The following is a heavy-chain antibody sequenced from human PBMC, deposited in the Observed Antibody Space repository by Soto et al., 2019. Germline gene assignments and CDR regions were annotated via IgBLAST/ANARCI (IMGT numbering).Heavy chain of an antibody. CDR1: GFSLTTSGVC. D-gene: IGHD6-25*01. Sequence: QITLKASGPTLVKPTQTLTLTCTFSGFSLTTSGVCVGWIRQPPGKSPEWLALIYWNDDKRYSPSLRSRLTITKVTSKKQVVLTMTAMDPVDTATYYCAHRLGSRGSFDYWGQGYLVTVSS. V-gene: IGHV2-5*01. CDR2: IYWNDDK. CDR3: AHRLGSRGSFDY. J-gene: IGHJ4*02.